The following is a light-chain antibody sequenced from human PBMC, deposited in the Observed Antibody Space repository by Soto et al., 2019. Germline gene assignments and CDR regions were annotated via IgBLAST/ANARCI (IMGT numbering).Light chain of an antibody. Sequence: EVVLTQSPGTLSLSPGERATLSCRASQSVGSSYLAWYQQKPGQAPRLLIYAASTRATGIPDRFSGSRSGTDFTFTISRLEPGDFAVYYCQQYGSSPWTFGQGTKADI. CDR1: QSVGSSY. J-gene: IGKJ1*01. V-gene: IGKV3-20*01. CDR3: QQYGSSPWT. CDR2: AAS.